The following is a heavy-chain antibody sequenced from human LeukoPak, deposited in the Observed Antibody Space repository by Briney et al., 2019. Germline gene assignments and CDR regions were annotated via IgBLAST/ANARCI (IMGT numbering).Heavy chain of an antibody. V-gene: IGHV3-15*01. CDR2: FKSKTDGGTR. D-gene: IGHD3/OR15-3a*01. CDR1: GFTFTKAW. CDR3: AAERYRTRRYFDL. J-gene: IGHJ4*02. Sequence: GGSLRLSCAASGFTFTKAWMSWVRQTPGKGLEWVGRFKSKTDGGTRDYAAPVEGRFTISRDDSKNTFYLQMNSLKTEDTAVYYCAAERYRTRRYFDLWGQGTLVTVSS.